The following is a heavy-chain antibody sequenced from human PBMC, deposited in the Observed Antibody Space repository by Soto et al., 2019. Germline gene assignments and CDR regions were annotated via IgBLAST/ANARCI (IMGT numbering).Heavy chain of an antibody. V-gene: IGHV3-74*01. CDR3: AKDSWYFDL. Sequence: MRLSCEASGFVFTNFWMHWVRHVPGKGLVWVARIDTSGHSTNYAESVKGRFTISRGNAKNTVSLQMNSLRVEDTGVYYCAKDSWYFDLWSQGSQVTVSS. J-gene: IGHJ4*02. CDR1: GFVFTNFW. CDR2: IDTSGHST. D-gene: IGHD6-13*01.